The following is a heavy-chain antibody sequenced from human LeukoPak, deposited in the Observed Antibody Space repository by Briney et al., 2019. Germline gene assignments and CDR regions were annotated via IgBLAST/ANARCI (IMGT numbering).Heavy chain of an antibody. CDR3: ASTPYYYDSSGYYYPYYFDY. CDR1: GYSFTRYW. CDR2: IYPGDSDT. Sequence: GESLNISCHGSGYSFTRYWIGWVHQMPGKGLEWMGIIYPGDSDTRYSPSFQGQVTISADKSISTAYLQWSSLKASDTAMYYCASTPYYYDSSGYYYPYYFDYWGQGTLVTVSS. V-gene: IGHV5-51*07. J-gene: IGHJ4*02. D-gene: IGHD3-22*01.